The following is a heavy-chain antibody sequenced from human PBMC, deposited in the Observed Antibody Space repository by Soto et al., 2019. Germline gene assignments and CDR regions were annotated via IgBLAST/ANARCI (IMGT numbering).Heavy chain of an antibody. Sequence: SETLSLTCTVSGGSISSGGYYWSWIRQHPGKGLEWIGYIYSSGSTYYSPSLKSRVTTSVDTSKNQFSLKLSSVTAADTAVYYCASSTGESSHYGTDVWGPGPMLTVSS. D-gene: IGHD1-26*01. CDR3: ASSTGESSHYGTDV. CDR2: IYSSGST. CDR1: GGSISSGGYY. V-gene: IGHV4-31*03. J-gene: IGHJ6*02.